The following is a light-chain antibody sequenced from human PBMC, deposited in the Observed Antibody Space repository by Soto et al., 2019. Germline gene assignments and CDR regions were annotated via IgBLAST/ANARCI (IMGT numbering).Light chain of an antibody. CDR2: EVS. CDR3: ISYTSSSTRGRG. CDR1: SNDVGGYTY. J-gene: IGLJ1*01. V-gene: IGLV2-14*01. Sequence: QSALTQPASVSGSPGQSITISCTGTSNDVGGYTYVSWYQQHPGKAPKLMIYEVSDRPSGVSNRFSGTKSGNTASLTISGRQAEDEADYYCISYTSSSTRGRGFGTGTKLTVL.